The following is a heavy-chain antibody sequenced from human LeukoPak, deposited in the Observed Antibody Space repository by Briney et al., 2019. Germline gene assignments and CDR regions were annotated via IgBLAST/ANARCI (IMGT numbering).Heavy chain of an antibody. J-gene: IGHJ4*02. CDR2: IYTSGST. CDR3: ARESPRVYYFDY. Sequence: SETLSLTCTVSGGSISSGSYYWSWIRQPAGKGLEWIGRIYTSGSTNYNPSLKSRVTISVDTSKNQFSLKLSSVTAADTAVYYCARESPRVYYFDYWGQGTLVTVSS. D-gene: IGHD3-3*01. CDR1: GGSISSGSYY. V-gene: IGHV4-61*02.